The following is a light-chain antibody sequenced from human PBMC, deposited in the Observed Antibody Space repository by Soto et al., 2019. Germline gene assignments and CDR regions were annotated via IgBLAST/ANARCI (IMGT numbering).Light chain of an antibody. Sequence: IKMSQSPSALSASLGDRDTIPCRASQSINKWLAWHQQKPGKAPKLLIYDASSLQSGVPPRFSGSGSGTEFTLTIASLQPDDFAPYYCPQYETFSGPFGPVAKVAI. J-gene: IGKJ1*01. CDR2: DAS. V-gene: IGKV1-5*01. CDR1: QSINKW. CDR3: PQYETFSGP.